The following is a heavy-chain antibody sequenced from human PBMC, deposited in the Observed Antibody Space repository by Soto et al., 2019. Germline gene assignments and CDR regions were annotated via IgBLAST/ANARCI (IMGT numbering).Heavy chain of an antibody. CDR3: ARAENERAGIYRPPDY. CDR2: IYYSVST. D-gene: IGHD5-12*01. CDR1: GASITSGGYY. Sequence: SETLSLTCTVSGASITSGGYYWSWIRQHPGKGLEWIGYIYYSVSTYYNPSLKSRVIISVDTSKNQFSLNLSSVTAADTAVYYCARAENERAGIYRPPDYWGRGTLVTVS. V-gene: IGHV4-31*03. J-gene: IGHJ4*02.